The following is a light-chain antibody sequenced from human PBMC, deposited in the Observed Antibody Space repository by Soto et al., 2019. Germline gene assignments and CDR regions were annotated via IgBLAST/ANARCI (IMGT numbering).Light chain of an antibody. CDR2: KAS. CDR3: QQYDNLPPLT. Sequence: DIQMTQSPSTLSGSVGDRVTITCRASQTISSWLAWYQQKPGKAPKLLIYKASTLKSGVPSRFSGSGSGTEFTLTISSLQPEDIATYYCQQYDNLPPLTFGGGTKVEIE. J-gene: IGKJ4*01. CDR1: QTISSW. V-gene: IGKV1-5*03.